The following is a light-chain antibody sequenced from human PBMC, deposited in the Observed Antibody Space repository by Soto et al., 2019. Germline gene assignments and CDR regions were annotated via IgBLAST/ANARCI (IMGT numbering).Light chain of an antibody. CDR3: QSYDSSLNGVV. J-gene: IGLJ2*01. V-gene: IGLV1-40*01. CDR2: GNS. CDR1: SSNIGAGYD. Sequence: QPVLTQPPSVSGAPGQRVTISCTGSSSNIGAGYDVHWYQQLPGTAPKVLIYGNSNRPSGVPDRFSGSKSGTSASLAITGLQAEEEADYYCQSYDSSLNGVVSGGGTQLTVL.